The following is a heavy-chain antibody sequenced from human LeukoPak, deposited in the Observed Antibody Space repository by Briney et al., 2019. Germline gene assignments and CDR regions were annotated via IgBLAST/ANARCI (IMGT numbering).Heavy chain of an antibody. D-gene: IGHD6-19*01. CDR2: SSAYNGNT. J-gene: IGHJ4*02. V-gene: IGHV1-18*04. Sequence: ASVKVSCKASGYTFTSYGISWVRQAPGQGLEGMGWSSAYNGNTNYAQKLRGRVTMTTDTYTRPAYLELRSLSSDATAVYYCAIALAGPRPDYDYWGQGTLVTVSS. CDR3: AIALAGPRPDYDY. CDR1: GYTFTSYG.